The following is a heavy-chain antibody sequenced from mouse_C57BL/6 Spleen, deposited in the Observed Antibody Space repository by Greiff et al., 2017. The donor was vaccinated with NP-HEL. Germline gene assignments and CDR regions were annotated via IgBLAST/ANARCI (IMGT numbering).Heavy chain of an antibody. CDR1: GYTFTSYT. J-gene: IGHJ1*03. CDR2: INPSSGYT. CDR3: ARNWGPYYYGSSYDWYFDV. V-gene: IGHV1-4*01. D-gene: IGHD1-1*01. Sequence: VKLQESGAELARPGASVKMSCKASGYTFTSYTMHWVKQRPGQGLEWIGYINPSSGYTKYNQKFKDKATLTADKSSSTAYMQLSSLTSEDSAVYYCARNWGPYYYGSSYDWYFDVWGTGTTVTVSS.